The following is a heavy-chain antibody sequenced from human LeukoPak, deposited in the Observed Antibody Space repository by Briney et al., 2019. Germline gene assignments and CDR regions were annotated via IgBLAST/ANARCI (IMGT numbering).Heavy chain of an antibody. J-gene: IGHJ4*02. CDR2: VYYTGST. Sequence: SETLSLTCTVSGDSISTYYWSWIRQPPGKGLEWFGYVYYTGSTNHNRSLRSRVTISVDTSNNQFSLKMRSLTAADTAVYYCSRASIAVAYFDYWGQGALVPVSS. V-gene: IGHV4-59*01. CDR3: SRASIAVAYFDY. CDR1: GDSISTYY. D-gene: IGHD6-6*01.